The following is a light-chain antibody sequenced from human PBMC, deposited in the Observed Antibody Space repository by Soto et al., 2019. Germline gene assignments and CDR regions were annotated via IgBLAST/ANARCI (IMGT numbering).Light chain of an antibody. J-gene: IGKJ3*01. V-gene: IGKV3-20*01. CDR3: QQYGSSPRFT. CDR1: QRVSSIY. Sequence: EIVLTQSPGTLSLSPGERATLSCRASQRVSSIYLAWYQQKPGQAPRLLIYGASSRATGIPDRFSGSGSGTDFTLTISRLEPEDFAVYYCQQYGSSPRFTFGPGTKVDIK. CDR2: GAS.